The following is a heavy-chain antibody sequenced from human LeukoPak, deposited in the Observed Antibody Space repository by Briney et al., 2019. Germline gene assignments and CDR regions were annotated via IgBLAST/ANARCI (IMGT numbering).Heavy chain of an antibody. J-gene: IGHJ4*02. CDR3: ARIERRYCSGGSCKRGSFDY. CDR1: GGSFSGYY. CDR2: INHSGST. V-gene: IGHV4-34*01. D-gene: IGHD2-15*01. Sequence: SETLSLTCAVYGGSFSGYYWSWIRQPPGKGLEWIGEINHSGSTNYNPSLKSRVTISVDTSKYQFSLKLSSVTAADTAVYYCARIERRYCSGGSCKRGSFDYWGQGTLVTVSS.